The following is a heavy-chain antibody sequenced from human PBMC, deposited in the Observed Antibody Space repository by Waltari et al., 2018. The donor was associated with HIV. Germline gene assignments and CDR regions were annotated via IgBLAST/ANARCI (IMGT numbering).Heavy chain of an antibody. CDR2: IWYDGNNK. CDR3: ARDIQTAAGTLDY. CDR1: GFTFSSYG. J-gene: IGHJ4*02. D-gene: IGHD6-13*01. Sequence: QVQLVESGGGVVQPGRSLRLSCAASGFTFSSYGMPWVRQAPGKGLEWVAIIWYDGNNKFYADSVKGRFIISRDNSKNTLYLQMNSLRADDTAVYYCARDIQTAAGTLDYWGQGTLVTVSS. V-gene: IGHV3-33*01.